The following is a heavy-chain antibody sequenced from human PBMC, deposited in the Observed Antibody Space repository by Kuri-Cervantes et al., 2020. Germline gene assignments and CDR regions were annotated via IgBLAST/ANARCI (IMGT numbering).Heavy chain of an antibody. CDR2: ISYDGSNK. Sequence: GESLKISCAAPGFTFSSCAMHWVRQAPGKGLEWVAVISYDGSNKYYADSVKGRFTISRDNSKNTLYLQMNSLRAEDTAVYYCAKGGGDRLLQKDNMDVWGQGTTVTVSS. J-gene: IGHJ6*02. CDR1: GFTFSSCA. V-gene: IGHV3-30-3*01. D-gene: IGHD3-9*01. CDR3: AKGGGDRLLQKDNMDV.